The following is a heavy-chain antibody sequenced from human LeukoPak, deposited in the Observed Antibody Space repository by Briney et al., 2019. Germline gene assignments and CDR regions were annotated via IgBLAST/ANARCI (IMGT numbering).Heavy chain of an antibody. D-gene: IGHD1-1*01. CDR3: ARGGAGTTGNWFDP. Sequence: PSETLSLTCTVSGGSISSGSYYWSWIRQPAGKGLEWIGRIYTSGSTNYNPSLKSRVTISVDTSKNQFSLKLSPVTAADTAVYYCARGGAGTTGNWFDPWGQGTLVTVSS. CDR2: IYTSGST. CDR1: GGSISSGSYY. J-gene: IGHJ5*02. V-gene: IGHV4-61*02.